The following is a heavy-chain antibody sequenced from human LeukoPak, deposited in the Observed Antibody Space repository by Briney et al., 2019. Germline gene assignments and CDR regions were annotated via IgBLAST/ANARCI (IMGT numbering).Heavy chain of an antibody. J-gene: IGHJ4*02. CDR2: ISWDGGST. CDR3: AKDGCGGDCYPDGFDY. Sequence: GGSLRLACAVAGFTFDDYAMHWVRQAPGRCLGWVSLISWDGGSTYYADSVKGRFTISRDNSKNSLYLQMNSLRAEDTALYYCAKDGCGGDCYPDGFDYWGQGTLVTVSS. V-gene: IGHV3-43D*04. CDR1: GFTFDDYA. D-gene: IGHD2-21*01.